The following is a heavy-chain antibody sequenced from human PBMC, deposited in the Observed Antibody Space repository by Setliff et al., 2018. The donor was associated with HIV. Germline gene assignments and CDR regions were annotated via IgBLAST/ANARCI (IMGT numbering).Heavy chain of an antibody. D-gene: IGHD4-17*01. V-gene: IGHV4-4*08. Sequence: SETLSLTCTVSGDSISTYHWSWIRQTPGKGLEWIGNIPITGRTTYNLSLKSRLTITRDTSKSQISLILSSVTAADTAMYYCARGDYASPPLFMGYWGQGTLVTVSS. CDR1: GDSISTYH. CDR2: IPITGRT. J-gene: IGHJ4*02. CDR3: ARGDYASPPLFMGY.